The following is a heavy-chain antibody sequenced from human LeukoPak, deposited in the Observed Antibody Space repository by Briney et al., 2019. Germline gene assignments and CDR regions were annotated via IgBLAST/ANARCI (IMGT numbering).Heavy chain of an antibody. V-gene: IGHV4-39*02. D-gene: IGHD2-2*01. CDR1: GGSISSSGYF. CDR2: LSFGGST. Sequence: KPSETLSLTCAVSGGSISSSGYFWGWIRQSPGHGLEWIGSLSFGGSTYYNPSLKSRVTISGDTAKNHVSLKLISVSAAGTAVYYCAREGLPGLCTSTSCYAVFDPWGQGTLVTVSS. CDR3: AREGLPGLCTSTSCYAVFDP. J-gene: IGHJ5*02.